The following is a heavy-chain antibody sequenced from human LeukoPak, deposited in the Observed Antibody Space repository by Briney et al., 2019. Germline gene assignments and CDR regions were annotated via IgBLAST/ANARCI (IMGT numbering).Heavy chain of an antibody. J-gene: IGHJ4*01. Sequence: GGSLGLSCAASGFTFSRYWMYWVRQAPGKGPVWVSRIKSDGTYTSYADSVKGRFTISRDNAKNTLFLQMSNLRAEDTAFYYCARDAEDGSGWSFDYWGHGTLVTVSS. CDR3: ARDAEDGSGWSFDY. CDR1: GFTFSRYW. V-gene: IGHV3-74*01. D-gene: IGHD6-19*01. CDR2: IKSDGTYT.